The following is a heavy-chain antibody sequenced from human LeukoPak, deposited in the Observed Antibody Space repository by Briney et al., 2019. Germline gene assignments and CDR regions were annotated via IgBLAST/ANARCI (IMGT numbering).Heavy chain of an antibody. CDR3: ARRYSYNLGSFPFDF. J-gene: IGHJ4*02. D-gene: IGHD3-10*01. CDR1: GGPFSGYF. V-gene: IGHV4-34*01. Sequence: SETLSLTCAVSGGPFSGYFWSWIRQSSGKGLEWIGEIHNSGTTNYNPSLNSRVTISEDTSKNQFYLNLSSVTAADTAVYYCARRYSYNLGSFPFDFWGQGTLVTVSS. CDR2: IHNSGTT.